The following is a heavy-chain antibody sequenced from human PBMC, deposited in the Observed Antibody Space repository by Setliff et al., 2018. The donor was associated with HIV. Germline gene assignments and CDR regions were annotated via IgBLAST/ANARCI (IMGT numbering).Heavy chain of an antibody. Sequence: TLSLTCYVSGGSISSRDWWSWVRQPPGKGLEWIGEIYHSGSTNYNPSLKSRVTISVDKSKSQFSLKLTSVTAADTAVYYCASVFESSAYSYYYGMDVWGQGTTVTVSS. CDR1: GGSISSRDW. J-gene: IGHJ6*02. V-gene: IGHV4-4*02. CDR3: ASVFESSAYSYYYGMDV. CDR2: IYHSGST. D-gene: IGHD3-22*01.